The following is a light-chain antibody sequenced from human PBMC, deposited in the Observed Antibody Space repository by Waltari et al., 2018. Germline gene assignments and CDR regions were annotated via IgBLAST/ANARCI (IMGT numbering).Light chain of an antibody. Sequence: SYELTQPPSVSVSPGQTARITCSGDALPKKYAYWYQQKSGQAPVLVIYDDNKRPSGIPERFSGSSSGTMATLTISGAQVEDEADYDCYSTDSSGNRVFGGGTKLTVL. CDR1: ALPKKY. CDR2: DDN. CDR3: YSTDSSGNRV. J-gene: IGLJ2*01. V-gene: IGLV3-10*01.